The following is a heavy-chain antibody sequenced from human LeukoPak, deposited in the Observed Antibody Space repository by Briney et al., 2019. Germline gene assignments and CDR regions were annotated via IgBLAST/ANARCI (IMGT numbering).Heavy chain of an antibody. J-gene: IGHJ4*02. Sequence: GGSLRLSCAASGFTFSSYAMHWVRQAPGKGLEWVAVISYDGSNKYYADSVKGRFTISRDNSKNTLYLQMNNLRAEDTAVYYCARDRHSSSWDTFDYWGQGTPVTVSS. CDR2: ISYDGSNK. V-gene: IGHV3-30-3*01. D-gene: IGHD6-13*01. CDR1: GFTFSSYA. CDR3: ARDRHSSSWDTFDY.